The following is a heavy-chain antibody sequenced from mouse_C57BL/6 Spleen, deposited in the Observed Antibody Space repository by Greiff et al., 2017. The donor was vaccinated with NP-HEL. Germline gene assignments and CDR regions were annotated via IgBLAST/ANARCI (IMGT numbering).Heavy chain of an antibody. V-gene: IGHV5-12*01. D-gene: IGHD2-4*01. Sequence: VESGGGLVQPGGSLKLSCAASGFTFSDYYMYWVRQTPEKRLEWVAYISNGGGSTYYPDTVKVRFNISRANAKNTLYLQMSRLKSEDTAMYYCARRWDYDGYFDVWGTGTTVTVSS. CDR1: GFTFSDYY. CDR3: ARRWDYDGYFDV. J-gene: IGHJ1*03. CDR2: ISNGGGST.